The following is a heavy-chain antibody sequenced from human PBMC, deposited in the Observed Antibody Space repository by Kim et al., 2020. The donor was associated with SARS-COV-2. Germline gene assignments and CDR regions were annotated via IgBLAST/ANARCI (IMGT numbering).Heavy chain of an antibody. J-gene: IGHJ4*02. CDR2: INHSGST. V-gene: IGHV4-34*01. CDR1: GGSFSNYY. CDR3: ARIEVFDFDY. Sequence: SETLSLTCAVYGGSFSNYYWSWIRQSPGKGLEWIGEINHSGSTNYNPSLKSRVTISVDTSKNQFSLKLSSVTAADTAVYYCARIEVFDFDYWGQGILVTV. D-gene: IGHD2-21*01.